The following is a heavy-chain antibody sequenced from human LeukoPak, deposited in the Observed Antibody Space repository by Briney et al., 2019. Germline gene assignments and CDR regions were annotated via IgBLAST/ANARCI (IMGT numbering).Heavy chain of an antibody. Sequence: PGGPLRLSCAASGFTFSDYYMSWIRQAPGKGLEWVSYISSSGSTIYYADSVKGRFTISRDNAKNSLYLQMNSLRAEDTAVYYCARDVGFGSDAFDIWGQGTMVTVSS. CDR1: GFTFSDYY. CDR3: ARDVGFGSDAFDI. CDR2: ISSSGSTI. J-gene: IGHJ3*02. V-gene: IGHV3-11*01. D-gene: IGHD3-3*01.